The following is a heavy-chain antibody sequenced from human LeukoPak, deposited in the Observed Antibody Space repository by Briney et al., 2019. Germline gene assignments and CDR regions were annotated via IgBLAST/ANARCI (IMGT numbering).Heavy chain of an antibody. CDR1: GYTFTSYG. D-gene: IGHD4-17*01. J-gene: IGHJ5*02. V-gene: IGHV1-18*01. Sequence: GASVKVSCKASGYTFTSYGISWVRQAPGQGLEWMGWISAYNGNTNYAQKLQGRVTMTTDTSTSTAYMELSSLRSEDTAVYYCARSTTENWFDPWGQGTLVTVSS. CDR3: ARSTTENWFDP. CDR2: ISAYNGNT.